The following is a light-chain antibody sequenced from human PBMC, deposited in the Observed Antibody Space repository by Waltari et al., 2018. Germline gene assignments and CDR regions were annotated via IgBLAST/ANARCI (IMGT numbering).Light chain of an antibody. CDR3: HQYSATPLT. J-gene: IGKJ4*01. V-gene: IGKV4-1*01. CDR2: WAS. Sequence: DIVLTQSPASLAVSLGERATINCKSSQSVLDTSNNKNFLSWYQQRPGQPPTLLVYWASIRQSGIPDRFTGSGSGTDFTLTSSNFQAEDVAVYYCHQYSATPLTFGGGTKVEMK. CDR1: QSVLDTSNNKNF.